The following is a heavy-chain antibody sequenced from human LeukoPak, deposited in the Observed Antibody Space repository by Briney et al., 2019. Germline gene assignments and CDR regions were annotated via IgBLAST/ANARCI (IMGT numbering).Heavy chain of an antibody. J-gene: IGHJ4*02. CDR1: GFTFSSYS. V-gene: IGHV3-21*01. D-gene: IGHD3-22*01. Sequence: GGSLRLSCAASGFTFSSYSMNWVRQAPGKGLEWVSSITSSSSYIYYADSVKGRFTISRDNANNSLCLQMNSLRAEDTAVYYCARLYQHDSSTYRPVDYWGQGTLVSVSS. CDR2: ITSSSSYI. CDR3: ARLYQHDSSTYRPVDY.